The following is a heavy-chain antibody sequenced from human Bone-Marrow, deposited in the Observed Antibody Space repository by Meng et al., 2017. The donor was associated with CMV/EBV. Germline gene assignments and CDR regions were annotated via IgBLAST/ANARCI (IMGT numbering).Heavy chain of an antibody. D-gene: IGHD3-22*01. V-gene: IGHV3-30*02. Sequence: GESLKISCAASGFAFSRYAMYWVRQAPGKGLEWVAFIRYDGDNEYYGDFVKGRFTISRDNSKATVHLQMNRLRVEDTAVYYCAKDESIVGRGPYGMDIWGQGTTVTVSS. J-gene: IGHJ6*02. CDR3: AKDESIVGRGPYGMDI. CDR1: GFAFSRYA. CDR2: IRYDGDNE.